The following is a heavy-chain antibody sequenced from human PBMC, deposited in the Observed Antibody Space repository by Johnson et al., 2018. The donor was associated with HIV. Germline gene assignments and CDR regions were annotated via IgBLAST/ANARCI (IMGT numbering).Heavy chain of an antibody. CDR3: TYAIVVVISDAFDI. D-gene: IGHD3-22*01. CDR2: IYSGGST. CDR1: GFTVTSNY. Sequence: VQLVESGGGLVQPGESLRLSCAAAGFTVTSNYMSWVRQAPGKGLEWVSVIYSGGSTYYADSVKGRFTISRDNSKNTLYLQMNSLRAEDTAVYYCTYAIVVVISDAFDIWGPGTMVTVSS. V-gene: IGHV3-66*01. J-gene: IGHJ3*02.